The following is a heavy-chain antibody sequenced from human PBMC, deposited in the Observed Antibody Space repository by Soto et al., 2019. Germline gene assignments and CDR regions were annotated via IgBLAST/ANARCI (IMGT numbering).Heavy chain of an antibody. CDR3: ARDRRHNWFDP. Sequence: SGTLSLTSTVSGGSITNYYLGWIRQPPGKGLEWIGYTYYSGNTNYNPSLKSRVTISVDTSKNQFSLKLSSVTAADTAVYYCARDRRHNWFDPWGQGTLVTVSS. CDR2: TYYSGNT. V-gene: IGHV4-59*01. CDR1: GGSITNYY. J-gene: IGHJ5*02.